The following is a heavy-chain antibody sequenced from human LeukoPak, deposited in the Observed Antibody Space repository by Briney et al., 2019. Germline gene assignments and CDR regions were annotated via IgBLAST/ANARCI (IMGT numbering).Heavy chain of an antibody. Sequence: GGSLRLSCAASGFIFSNYAMSWVRRAPGKGLEWVSVISGSGGDTFYADSVKGRFAISRHDSRSTLYLQMNSLRAEDTAVYYCAKGGGSSRYAQLYYWGQGTLVTVSS. CDR2: ISGSGGDT. V-gene: IGHV3-23*01. CDR3: AKGGGSSRYAQLYY. CDR1: GFIFSNYA. J-gene: IGHJ4*02. D-gene: IGHD2-15*01.